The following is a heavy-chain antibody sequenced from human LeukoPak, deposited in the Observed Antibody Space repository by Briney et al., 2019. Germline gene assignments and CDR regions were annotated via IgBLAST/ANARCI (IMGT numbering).Heavy chain of an antibody. CDR2: IWFDGIRK. CDR3: ARDLEDSSPFGAFDM. CDR1: GFTFSNYG. Sequence: GRSLRLSCAASGFTFSNYGMHWVRQVPGKGLEWVAAIWFDGIRKYYADSVKGRLTISIDNSKNTLYLQMNSLRAEDTAVYYCARDLEDSSPFGAFDMWGQGTMVTVSS. J-gene: IGHJ3*02. D-gene: IGHD3-22*01. V-gene: IGHV3-33*01.